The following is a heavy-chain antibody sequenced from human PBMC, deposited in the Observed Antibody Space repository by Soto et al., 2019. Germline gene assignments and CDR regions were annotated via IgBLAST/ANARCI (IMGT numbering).Heavy chain of an antibody. CDR2: IRSKAYGGTT. CDR1: GFTFGDYA. CDR3: TGCGEGYSYGYSYYYGMDV. Sequence: PGGSLRLSCTASGFTFGDYAMSWFRQAPGKGLEWVGFIRSKAYGGTTEYAASVKGRFTISRDDSKSIAYLQMNSLKTEDTAVYYCTGCGEGYSYGYSYYYGMDVWGQGTTVTVSS. J-gene: IGHJ6*02. V-gene: IGHV3-49*03. D-gene: IGHD5-18*01.